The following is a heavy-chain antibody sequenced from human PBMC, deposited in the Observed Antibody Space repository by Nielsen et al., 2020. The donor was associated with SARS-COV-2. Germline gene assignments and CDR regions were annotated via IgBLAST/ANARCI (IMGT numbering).Heavy chain of an antibody. D-gene: IGHD3-3*01. J-gene: IGHJ6*03. CDR1: GFTFSSTW. CDR3: VGGADFWSGTQKYYMDV. Sequence: GESLKISCSASGFTFSSTWMDWVRQAPGQGLVWVSRINPSGSGTAYADSVKGRFAVSRDNAENTVVLQIHSLRVEDTAVYYCVGGADFWSGTQKYYMDVWGKGTTVTVSS. V-gene: IGHV3-74*01. CDR2: INPSGSGT.